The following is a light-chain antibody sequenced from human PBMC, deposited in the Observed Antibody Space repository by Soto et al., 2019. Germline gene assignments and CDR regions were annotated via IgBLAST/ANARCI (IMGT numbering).Light chain of an antibody. V-gene: IGKV3-20*01. CDR2: GTS. Sequence: EIVLTQSPGTLSLSLGERATLSCRASQSVSTKYVAWYQQKPGQAPSLLFYGTSKRAAGIPDRFSGSGSGTDFSLTISRLEPEDFAVYYCQHYGSSPPDTFAQGTKLEIK. CDR3: QHYGSSPPDT. J-gene: IGKJ2*01. CDR1: QSVSTKY.